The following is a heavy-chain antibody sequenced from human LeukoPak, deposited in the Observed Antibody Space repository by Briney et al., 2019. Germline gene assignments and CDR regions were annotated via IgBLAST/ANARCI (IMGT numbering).Heavy chain of an antibody. CDR3: AKGPAMVRGTFDP. D-gene: IGHD3-10*01. V-gene: IGHV3-23*01. CDR1: GFTFSSYA. J-gene: IGHJ5*02. Sequence: GGSLRLSCAASGFTFSSYAMSWVRQAPGKGLEWVSAISGSGGNTYYADSVKGRFTISRDYSKNTLYLQMNSLRTEETAVYYCAKGPAMVRGTFDPWGQGTLVTVSS. CDR2: ISGSGGNT.